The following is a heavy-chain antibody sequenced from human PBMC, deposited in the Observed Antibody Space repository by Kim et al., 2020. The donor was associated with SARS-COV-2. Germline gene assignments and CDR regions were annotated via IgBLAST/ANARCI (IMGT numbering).Heavy chain of an antibody. CDR3: ARDAGAEAGTTDY. D-gene: IGHD1-7*01. Sequence: NYAQKLQGRGTMTTDTSTSTAYMGLRSLRSDDTAVYYCARDAGAEAGTTDYWGKGTLVTVSS. V-gene: IGHV1-18*01. J-gene: IGHJ4*02.